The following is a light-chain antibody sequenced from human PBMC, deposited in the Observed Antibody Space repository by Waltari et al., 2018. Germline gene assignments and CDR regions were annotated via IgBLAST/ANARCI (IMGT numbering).Light chain of an antibody. V-gene: IGKV3-20*01. J-gene: IGKJ1*01. CDR1: ESVSRA. CDR3: QHYLRLPVT. Sequence: EIVLTQSPGTLSLSVGERATVSGRASESVSRALAWYQQKPGQAPRLLIYGASTRATGSPDGFSGSGSGTDFSLTISRLEPDDFAVYYCQHYLRLPVTFGQGTTVEI. CDR2: GAS.